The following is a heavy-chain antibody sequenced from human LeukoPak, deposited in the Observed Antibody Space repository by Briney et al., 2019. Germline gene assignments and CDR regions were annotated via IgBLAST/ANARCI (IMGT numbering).Heavy chain of an antibody. D-gene: IGHD3-10*01. J-gene: IGHJ4*02. V-gene: IGHV3-30*02. CDR2: IRYDGSNK. Sequence: PGGSLRLSCAASGFTFSSYGMHWVRQAPGKGLEWVAFIRYDGSNKYYADSVKGRFTISRDNSKNTLYLQMNSLRVEDTAVYYCAKAYGSGSSLRDYFDYWGQGTLVTVSS. CDR3: AKAYGSGSSLRDYFDY. CDR1: GFTFSSYG.